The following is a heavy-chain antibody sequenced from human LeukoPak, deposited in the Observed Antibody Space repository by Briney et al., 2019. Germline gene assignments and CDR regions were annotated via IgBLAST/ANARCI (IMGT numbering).Heavy chain of an antibody. D-gene: IGHD3-9*01. CDR3: ARAYDILTGLDY. J-gene: IGHJ4*02. V-gene: IGHV3-53*01. CDR1: GFTVSSNY. CDR2: IFSAGST. Sequence: RGSPRLSCAASGFTVSSNYMSWVRQAPGKGLEWVSVIFSAGSTHYADTVKGRFTISRDNSKNTLYLQVNSPSAEDTALYYCARAYDILTGLDYWGQGTLVTVSS.